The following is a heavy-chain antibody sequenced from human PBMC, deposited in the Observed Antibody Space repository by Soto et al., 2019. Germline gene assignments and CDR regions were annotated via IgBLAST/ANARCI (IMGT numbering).Heavy chain of an antibody. CDR3: ARGYCGRGSCFGV. Sequence: SETLSLTCTVSGGSITNYYWSWIRQPPGKRLEWIGYILYSGSTNYNPSLKSRVSISGDMSKNQFSLRLKSVTPADTAVYYCARGYCGRGSCFGVWGQGTTVTLS. J-gene: IGHJ6*02. CDR1: GGSITNYY. D-gene: IGHD2-15*01. CDR2: ILYSGST. V-gene: IGHV4-59*01.